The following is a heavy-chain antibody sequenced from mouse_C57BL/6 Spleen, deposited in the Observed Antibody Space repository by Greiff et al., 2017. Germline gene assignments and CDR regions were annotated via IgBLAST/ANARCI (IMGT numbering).Heavy chain of an antibody. J-gene: IGHJ4*01. Sequence: EVQVVESGGGLVQPGGSMKLSCAASGFTFSDAWMDWVRQSPEKGLEWVAEIRNKANNHATYYSESVKGRFTISRDDSKSSVYRQMNSLRAEDTGIYYCTMLYYGSSYDAMDYWGQGTSVTVSS. CDR3: TMLYYGSSYDAMDY. CDR1: GFTFSDAW. D-gene: IGHD1-1*01. V-gene: IGHV6-6*01. CDR2: IRNKANNHAT.